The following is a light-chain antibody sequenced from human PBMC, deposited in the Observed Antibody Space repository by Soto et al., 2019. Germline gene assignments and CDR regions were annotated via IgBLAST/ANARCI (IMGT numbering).Light chain of an antibody. J-gene: IGLJ1*01. CDR2: GNK. CDR1: ISNIGAGYD. Sequence: QCVLTQPPSLSGAPGQRVTISCTGSISNIGAGYDVHWYQQRPGTAPKLLIYGNKNRPSGVPDRFSGSKSGTSASLAITGLQAEDEADYYCQSYDSSLSVSYVFRTGTKVTVL. CDR3: QSYDSSLSVSYV. V-gene: IGLV1-40*01.